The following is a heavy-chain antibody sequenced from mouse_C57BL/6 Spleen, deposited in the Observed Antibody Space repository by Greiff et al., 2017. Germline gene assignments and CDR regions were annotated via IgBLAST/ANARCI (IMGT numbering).Heavy chain of an antibody. CDR2: IDPSDSET. V-gene: IGHV1-52*01. CDR3: ARRAAQATDAMDD. Sequence: QVQLQQPGAELVRPGSSVKLSCKASGYTFTSYWMHWVKQRPIQGLEWIGNIDPSDSETHYNQKFKDKATLTVDKSSSTAYMQRSSLTSEYSAVYYCARRAAQATDAMDDWGQGTSVTVSS. J-gene: IGHJ4*01. D-gene: IGHD3-2*02. CDR1: GYTFTSYW.